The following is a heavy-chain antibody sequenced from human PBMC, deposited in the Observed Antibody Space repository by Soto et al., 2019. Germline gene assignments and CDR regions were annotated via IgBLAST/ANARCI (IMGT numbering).Heavy chain of an antibody. CDR2: ISPGSRYP. CDR1: GFTFGDSY. V-gene: IGHV3-11*06. Sequence: GWSLRLSCAGSGFTFGDSYMSWIRQAPGKGLEWLSYISPGSRYPAYADSVKGRFTISRDNSKNTLYLQMNSLRAEDTAVYYCPKEIVRGLVQDYCGMDVWGQGTTVTVSS. CDR3: PKEIVRGLVQDYCGMDV. D-gene: IGHD6-19*01. J-gene: IGHJ6*02.